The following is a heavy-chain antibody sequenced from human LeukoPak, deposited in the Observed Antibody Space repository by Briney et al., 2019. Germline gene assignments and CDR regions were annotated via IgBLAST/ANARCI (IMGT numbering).Heavy chain of an antibody. CDR2: INPSGGTT. CDR1: GYTFTRYY. D-gene: IGHD3-16*01. Sequence: ASVKVSCKASGYTFTRYYMHWVRQAPGQGLEWMGIINPSGGTTDYAQKFHGRITVTRDTSTSTVYMELTSLTSEDTAVYFCARDALSYYYSWGSYGHLGIDPWGQGTLVTVSS. CDR3: ARDALSYYYSWGSYGHLGIDP. V-gene: IGHV1-46*01. J-gene: IGHJ5*02.